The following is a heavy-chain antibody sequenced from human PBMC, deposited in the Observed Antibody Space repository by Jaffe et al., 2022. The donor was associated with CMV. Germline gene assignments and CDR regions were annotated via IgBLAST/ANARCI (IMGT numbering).Heavy chain of an antibody. Sequence: QVQLVESGGGVVQPGRSLRLSCAASGFTFSSYGMHWVRQAPGKGLEWVAVIWYDGSNKYYADSVKGRFTISRDNSKNTLYLQMNSLRAEDTAVYYCARDWDLTALDWYFDLWGRGTLVTVSS. V-gene: IGHV3-33*01. D-gene: IGHD1-26*01. CDR1: GFTFSSYG. CDR3: ARDWDLTALDWYFDL. J-gene: IGHJ2*01. CDR2: IWYDGSNK.